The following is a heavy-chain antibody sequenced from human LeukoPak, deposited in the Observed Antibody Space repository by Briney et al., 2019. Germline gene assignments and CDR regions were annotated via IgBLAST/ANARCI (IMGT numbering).Heavy chain of an antibody. CDR3: ARTRGGATVDFDY. Sequence: SGPTLVNPPQTLTLTCTFSGFSLASTGMRVSWLRQPPGKALEWLARIDWDDEKFYNTSLKTRLSISKDTPKNQVVLRMTTMDPVDTATYFCARTRGGATVDFDYWGQGILVTVSS. CDR1: GFSLASTGMR. V-gene: IGHV2-70*04. D-gene: IGHD1-26*01. CDR2: IDWDDEK. J-gene: IGHJ4*02.